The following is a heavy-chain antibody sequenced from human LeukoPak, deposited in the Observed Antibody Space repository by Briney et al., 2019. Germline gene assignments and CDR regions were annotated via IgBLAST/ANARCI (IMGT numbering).Heavy chain of an antibody. CDR3: ARVREDDYGDHNDY. J-gene: IGHJ4*02. Sequence: PSETLSLTCTVSGGSISSGDYYRSWIRQPPGKGLEWIGYIYYSGSTYYNPSLKSRVTISVDTSKNQFSLKLSSVTAADTAVYYCARVREDDYGDHNDYWGQGTLVTVSS. V-gene: IGHV4-30-4*01. D-gene: IGHD4-17*01. CDR2: IYYSGST. CDR1: GGSISSGDYY.